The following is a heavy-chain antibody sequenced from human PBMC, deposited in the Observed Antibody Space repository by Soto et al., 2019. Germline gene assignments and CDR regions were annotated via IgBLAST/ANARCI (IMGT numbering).Heavy chain of an antibody. D-gene: IGHD3-3*01. CDR3: ARGGGVGVAGSAAFDM. CDR1: GYPVTAYY. J-gene: IGHJ3*02. Sequence: QLHLVQSGAVVKKPGASVTVSCSASGYPVTAYYMHWVRQAPGRGLEWMGGINPATGAAKYTRTFQGRVTGTRDTSTSTVFMELSGLTSEDTAVFYCARGGGVGVAGSAAFDMWGQGTLVTVSS. CDR2: INPATGAA. V-gene: IGHV1-2*02.